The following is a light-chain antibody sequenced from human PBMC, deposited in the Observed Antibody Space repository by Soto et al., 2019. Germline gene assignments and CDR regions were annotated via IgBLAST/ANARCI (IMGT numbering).Light chain of an antibody. CDR3: QQYDNLPLT. J-gene: IGKJ4*01. V-gene: IGKV3-20*01. CDR2: GVS. Sequence: EIVLTQSPGTLSLSPGERATLSCRASQSISSTSFAWYQQKPGQAPRLLIYGVSTGATGTPDRFSGSGSGTDFSLTISRLEPEDFVVYYCQQYDNLPLTFGGGTKVEIK. CDR1: QSISSTS.